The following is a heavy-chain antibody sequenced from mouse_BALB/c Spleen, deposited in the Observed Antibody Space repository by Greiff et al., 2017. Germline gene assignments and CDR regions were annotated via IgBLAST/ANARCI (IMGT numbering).Heavy chain of an antibody. Sequence: EVKLVESGGGLVQPGGSVKLSCAASGFTFSSYGMSWVRQTPDKRLELVANINSNGGSTYYPNSVKGRITISRDNAKNTQYLQMSSLKSEDTAMYCCARDRTYFDYWGQGTTLTVSS. V-gene: IGHV5-6-3*01. J-gene: IGHJ2*01. CDR3: ARDRTYFDY. CDR2: INSNGGST. CDR1: GFTFSSYG.